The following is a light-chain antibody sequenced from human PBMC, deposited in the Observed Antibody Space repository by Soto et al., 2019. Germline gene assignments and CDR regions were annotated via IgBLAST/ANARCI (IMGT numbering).Light chain of an antibody. CDR1: NSNIGSNS. J-gene: IGLJ2*01. V-gene: IGLV1-51*01. Sequence: QSVLTQPPSVSAAPGQKVTISCSGSNSNIGSNSVSWYQQLPGTAPKLLIYDNDKRPSEIPDRFSGSRSGTSATLGIAGLQTGDEADYYSGTWDSSLDAGVFGGGTKLTVL. CDR3: GTWDSSLDAGV. CDR2: DND.